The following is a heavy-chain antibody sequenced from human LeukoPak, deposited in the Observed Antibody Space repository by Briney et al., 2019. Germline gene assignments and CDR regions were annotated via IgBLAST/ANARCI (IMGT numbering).Heavy chain of an antibody. CDR3: ARESGGDRYYYYYGMDV. V-gene: IGHV1-69*04. D-gene: IGHD4-17*01. J-gene: IGHJ6*02. CDR1: GGTFSSYA. CDR2: IIPISGIA. Sequence: SVKVPCKASGGTFSSYAISWVRQAPGQGLEWMGRIIPISGIANYAQKFQGRVTITADKSTSTAYMELSSLRSEDTAVYYCARESGGDRYYYYYGMDVWGQGTTVTVSS.